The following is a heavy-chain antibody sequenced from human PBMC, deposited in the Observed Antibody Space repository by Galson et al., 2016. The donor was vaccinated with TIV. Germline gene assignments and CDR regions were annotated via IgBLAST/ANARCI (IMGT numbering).Heavy chain of an antibody. CDR1: GGTFSSYA. V-gene: IGHV1-69*13. J-gene: IGHJ6*03. CDR3: ARSEYSYGKYYYYYYMDV. CDR2: IIPIFGTA. Sequence: SVKVSCKASGGTFSSYAISWVRQAPGQGLEWMGGIIPIFGTANYAQKFQGRATITADESTSTAYMELSSLRSEDTAVFYCARSEYSYGKYYYYYYMDVWGKGTTVIVSS. D-gene: IGHD5-18*01.